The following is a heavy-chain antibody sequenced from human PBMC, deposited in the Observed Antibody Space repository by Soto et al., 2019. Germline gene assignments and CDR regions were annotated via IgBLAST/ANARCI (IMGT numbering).Heavy chain of an antibody. Sequence: QLQLQESGSGLVKPSQTLSLTCAVSGGSISSGGYSWSWIRQPPGKGLEWIGYIYHSGSTYYNPSFKSRVTTSVDRSKNQFSLKLSSVTAADTAVYYCARASRSYYGMDVWGQGTTVTVSS. CDR2: IYHSGST. CDR1: GGSISSGGYS. V-gene: IGHV4-30-2*01. J-gene: IGHJ6*02. CDR3: ARASRSYYGMDV.